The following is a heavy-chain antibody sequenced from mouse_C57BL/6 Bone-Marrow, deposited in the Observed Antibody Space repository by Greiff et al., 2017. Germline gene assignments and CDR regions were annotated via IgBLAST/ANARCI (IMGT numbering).Heavy chain of an antibody. CDR3: ARRPSKGYYYAMDY. CDR1: GFTFSDYG. CDR2: ISNLAYSI. V-gene: IGHV5-15*04. Sequence: EVKVEESGGGLVQPGGSLKLSCAASGFTFSDYGMAWVRQAPRKGPEWVAFISNLAYSIYYADTVTGRFTISRENAKNTLYLEMSSLRSEDTAMYYCARRPSKGYYYAMDYWGQGTSVTVSS. J-gene: IGHJ4*01.